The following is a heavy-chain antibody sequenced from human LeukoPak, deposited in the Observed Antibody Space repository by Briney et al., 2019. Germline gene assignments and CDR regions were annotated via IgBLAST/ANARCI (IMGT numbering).Heavy chain of an antibody. CDR3: ARDTPNCSGGSCYSGDAFDI. D-gene: IGHD2-15*01. Sequence: ASVKVSCKASGYTFTNYYMHWVRQAPGQGLEWMGLINPSGGSTSYAQKFQGRVTMTRDTSTSTVYMELSSLRSEDSAVYYCARDTPNCSGGSCYSGDAFDIWGRGTMVTVSS. CDR2: INPSGGST. V-gene: IGHV1-46*03. J-gene: IGHJ3*02. CDR1: GYTFTNYY.